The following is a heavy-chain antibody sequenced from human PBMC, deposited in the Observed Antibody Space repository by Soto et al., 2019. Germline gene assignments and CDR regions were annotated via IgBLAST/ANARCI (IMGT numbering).Heavy chain of an antibody. CDR2: IYYSGST. V-gene: IGHV4-39*01. CDR1: GGSISSSSYY. Sequence: SETLSLTCTVSGGSISSSSYYWGWIRQPPGKGLEWIGSIYYSGSTYYNPSLKSRVTISVDTSKNQFSLKLSSVTAADTAVYYCARPIQYYYDSSGQSAWFDPWGQGTLVTAPQ. J-gene: IGHJ5*02. CDR3: ARPIQYYYDSSGQSAWFDP. D-gene: IGHD3-22*01.